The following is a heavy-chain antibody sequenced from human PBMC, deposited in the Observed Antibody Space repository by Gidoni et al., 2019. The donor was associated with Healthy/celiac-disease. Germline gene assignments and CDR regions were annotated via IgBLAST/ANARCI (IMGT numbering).Heavy chain of an antibody. CDR1: GFTFSSYS. CDR3: ARTITMIVGVLLGDAFDI. J-gene: IGHJ3*02. CDR2: ISSSSSYI. D-gene: IGHD3-22*01. V-gene: IGHV3-21*01. Sequence: EVQLVESGGGLVKPGGSLRLSCAASGFTFSSYSMNWVRQAPGKGLEWVSSISSSSSYIYYADSVKGRFTISRDNAKNSLYLQMNSLRAEDTAVYYCARTITMIVGVLLGDAFDIWGQGTMVTVSS.